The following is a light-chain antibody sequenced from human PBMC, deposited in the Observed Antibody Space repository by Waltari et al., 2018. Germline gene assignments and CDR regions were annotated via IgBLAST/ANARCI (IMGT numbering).Light chain of an antibody. Sequence: QSVLTQPPSASGTPGQRVYISCSGSSSNIGSNYVYWYKQLPGTAHKLLIYRNNQRPSGVPDRFSGSKSGTSASLAISGLRSEDEADYYCAAWDDSLKVFGGGTKLTVL. CDR1: SSNIGSNY. J-gene: IGLJ3*02. V-gene: IGLV1-47*01. CDR3: AAWDDSLKV. CDR2: RNN.